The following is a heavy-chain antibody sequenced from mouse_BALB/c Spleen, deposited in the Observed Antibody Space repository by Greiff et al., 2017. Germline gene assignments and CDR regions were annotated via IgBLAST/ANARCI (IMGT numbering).Heavy chain of an antibody. D-gene: IGHD3-2*01. Sequence: EVQLQESGPGLVKPSQSLSLTCTVTGYSITSDYAWNWIRQFPGNKLEWMGYISYSGSTSYNPSLKSRISITRDTSKNQFFLQLNSVTTEDTATYYCARGSFFPDSYFDYWGQGTTLTVSS. CDR1: GYSITSDYA. V-gene: IGHV3-2*02. CDR3: ARGSFFPDSYFDY. CDR2: ISYSGST. J-gene: IGHJ2*01.